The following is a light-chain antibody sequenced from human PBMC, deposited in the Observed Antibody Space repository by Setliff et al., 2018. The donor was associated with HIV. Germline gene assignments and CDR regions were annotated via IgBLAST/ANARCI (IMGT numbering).Light chain of an antibody. V-gene: IGKV1-5*03. J-gene: IGKJ4*01. CDR3: QQYNSYSGLT. Sequence: DIQMTQSPSTLSASLGDRVTITCRASQSISSWLAWYQQKPGKAPNLLIYKASSLESGVPSRFSGSGSGTEFTLTISSLQPDDFATYYCQQYNSYSGLTFGGGTKVDIK. CDR2: KAS. CDR1: QSISSW.